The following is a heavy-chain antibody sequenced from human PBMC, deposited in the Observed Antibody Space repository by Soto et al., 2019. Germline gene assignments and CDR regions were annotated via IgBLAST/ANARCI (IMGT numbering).Heavy chain of an antibody. Sequence: SVKVSCKASGGTFSSYTISWVRQAPGQGLEWMGGIIPIFGTANYAQKFQGRVTITADESTSTAYMELSSLRSEDTAVYYCARVKIVLVPAARYYGMDVRGQGTTVTVSS. CDR2: IIPIFGTA. CDR3: ARVKIVLVPAARYYGMDV. D-gene: IGHD2-2*01. V-gene: IGHV1-69*13. J-gene: IGHJ6*02. CDR1: GGTFSSYT.